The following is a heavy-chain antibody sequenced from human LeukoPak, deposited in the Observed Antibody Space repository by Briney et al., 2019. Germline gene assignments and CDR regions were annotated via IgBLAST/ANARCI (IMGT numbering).Heavy chain of an antibody. V-gene: IGHV3-7*01. CDR3: ARNTWYCTSGSCYYDY. J-gene: IGHJ4*02. Sequence: GGSLRLSCAASRFTFSNYWMSWVRQAPGKGLEWVANINQNGSAKYYVDSVKGRFTISRDNAKNSLYLQMNSLRPEDTAVYYCARNTWYCTSGSCYYDYWGQGTLVTVSS. CDR1: RFTFSNYW. D-gene: IGHD2-15*01. CDR2: INQNGSAK.